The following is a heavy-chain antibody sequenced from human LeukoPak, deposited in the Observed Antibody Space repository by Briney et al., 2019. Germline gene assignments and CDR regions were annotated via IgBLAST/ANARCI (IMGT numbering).Heavy chain of an antibody. V-gene: IGHV3-21*01. D-gene: IGHD3-22*01. CDR3: ARDYFDSTNYPQTYYYYYMDV. Sequence: PGGSLRLSCAASGFTFSRYSMNWVRQAPGKGLEWVASISGTSTFIYSADSVKGRFTISRDTAENSLFLQMNSLRAEDTAIYYCARDYFDSTNYPQTYYYYYMDVWGKGTTVTVSS. CDR2: ISGTSTFI. J-gene: IGHJ6*03. CDR1: GFTFSRYS.